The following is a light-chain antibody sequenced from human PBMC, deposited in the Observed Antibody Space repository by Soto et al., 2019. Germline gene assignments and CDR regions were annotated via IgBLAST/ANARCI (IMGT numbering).Light chain of an antibody. CDR2: AAS. V-gene: IGKV1-6*01. Sequence: AIQMTQSPSSLSASVGDRVTITCRASQDIRNDLGGYPQKPGKAPNLLIYAASTLQIGVPSRLSGSGSGTDFTLTISSLQPEDFATYYCLQGYNFPHSFGPGTKVDIK. CDR3: LQGYNFPHS. CDR1: QDIRND. J-gene: IGKJ3*01.